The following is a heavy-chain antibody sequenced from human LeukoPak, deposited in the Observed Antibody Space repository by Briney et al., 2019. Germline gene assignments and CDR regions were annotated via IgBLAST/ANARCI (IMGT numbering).Heavy chain of an antibody. Sequence: PSETLSLTCTVSGDSINSSSHYWGWIRQPPGKGLEWIGSIFYSGSTYSSPSLKSRVTISVDTSKNQFSLRLNSVTAADTAVYYCAGHGLILAATGHFDCWGQGTLVTVSS. CDR2: IFYSGST. V-gene: IGHV4-39*01. CDR1: GDSINSSSHY. D-gene: IGHD6-13*01. J-gene: IGHJ4*02. CDR3: AGHGLILAATGHFDC.